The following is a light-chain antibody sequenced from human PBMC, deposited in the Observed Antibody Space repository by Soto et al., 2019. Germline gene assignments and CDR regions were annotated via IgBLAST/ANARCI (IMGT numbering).Light chain of an antibody. CDR2: DVT. CDR3: CSYVGTYIVV. Sequence: QSALTQPRSVSGSPGQSVTISCTGTSSDVGGYNYVSWYQQHPGKAPKLMIYDVTKRPSGVPDRFSGSKSDNTASLTISGLQAEDEADYYCCSYVGTYIVVFGTGTKVTVL. J-gene: IGLJ1*01. V-gene: IGLV2-11*01. CDR1: SSDVGGYNY.